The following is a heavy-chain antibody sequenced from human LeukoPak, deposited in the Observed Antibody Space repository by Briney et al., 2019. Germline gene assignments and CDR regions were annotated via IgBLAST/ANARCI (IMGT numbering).Heavy chain of an antibody. V-gene: IGHV3-23*01. Sequence: AGGSLRLSCAASGFTFSSYAMSWVRQAPGKGLEWVSAISGSGGSTYYADSVKGRFAISRDNSKNTLYLQMNSLRAEDTAVYYCAKDQYMSSGYYATPLGYWGQGTLVTVSS. J-gene: IGHJ4*02. CDR3: AKDQYMSSGYYATPLGY. CDR2: ISGSGGST. D-gene: IGHD3-22*01. CDR1: GFTFSSYA.